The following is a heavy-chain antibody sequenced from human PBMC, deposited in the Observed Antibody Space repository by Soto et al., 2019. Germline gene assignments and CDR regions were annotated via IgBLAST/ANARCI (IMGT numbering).Heavy chain of an antibody. V-gene: IGHV3-23*01. Sequence: GGSLRLSCAASGFTFSSYAMSWVRQAPGKGLEWVSAISGSGGSTYYADSVKGRFTISRDNSKNTLYLQMNSLRAEDTAVYYCAKDYMITFGGVIGPFDYWGQGTLVTVSS. CDR3: AKDYMITFGGVIGPFDY. CDR2: ISGSGGST. CDR1: GFTFSSYA. D-gene: IGHD3-16*02. J-gene: IGHJ4*02.